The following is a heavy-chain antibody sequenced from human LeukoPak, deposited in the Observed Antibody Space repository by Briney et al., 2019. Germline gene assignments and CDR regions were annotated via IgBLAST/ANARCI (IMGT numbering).Heavy chain of an antibody. J-gene: IGHJ4*02. Sequence: GGSLRLSCAATGFTFYTYVMHWVRQAPGKGLEWVAFIRYDGGNKYYADSVKGRFTISRDNSKNTLYLQMNSLRPEDAAVYYCAKDGPRRDGYNDHWGQGTLVTVSS. D-gene: IGHD5-24*01. CDR2: IRYDGGNK. CDR3: AKDGPRRDGYNDH. V-gene: IGHV3-30*02. CDR1: GFTFYTYV.